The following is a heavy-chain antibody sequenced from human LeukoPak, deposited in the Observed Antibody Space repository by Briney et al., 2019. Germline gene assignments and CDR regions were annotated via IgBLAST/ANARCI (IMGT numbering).Heavy chain of an antibody. D-gene: IGHD5-18*01. CDR2: IYSGGST. V-gene: IGHV3-66*01. J-gene: IGHJ5*02. Sequence: GGSLRLSCAASGFTVSSNYMSWVRQAPGKGLEWVSVIYSGGSTYYADSVKGRFTISRDNAKNSLYLQMNSLRDEDTAVYYCASAGSGYGFDWSAPWGQGPRVPVSS. CDR1: GFTVSSNY. CDR3: ASAGSGYGFDWSAP.